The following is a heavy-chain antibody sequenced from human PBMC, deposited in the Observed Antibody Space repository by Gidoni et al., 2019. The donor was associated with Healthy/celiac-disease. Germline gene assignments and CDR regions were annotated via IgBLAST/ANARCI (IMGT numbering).Heavy chain of an antibody. CDR3: AKGGLVGVLQSSCDY. CDR1: GFTFSSYA. V-gene: IGHV3-23*01. D-gene: IGHD2-2*01. J-gene: IGHJ4*02. Sequence: EVQLLESGGGLVQPGGSLRLSCAASGFTFSSYAMNWVRQAPGKGMKWVSAISGSGGSTYYADSGKGRFTISRDNSKNTLYLQMNSLRAEDTAVYYCAKGGLVGVLQSSCDYWGQGTLVTVSS. CDR2: ISGSGGST.